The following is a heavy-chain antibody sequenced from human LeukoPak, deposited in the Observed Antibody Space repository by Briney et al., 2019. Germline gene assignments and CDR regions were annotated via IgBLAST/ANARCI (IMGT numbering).Heavy chain of an antibody. J-gene: IGHJ5*02. Sequence: PSETLSLTCAVSGDSLSSNNWWSWIRQPPGKGREWIGDVNHSGSTNYNPSLKSRVTISVDTSKNQLSLKLSSVTAADTAVYHCARVLSIVVVPGATFWFDPWGQGTLVTVSS. D-gene: IGHD2-2*01. CDR2: VNHSGST. V-gene: IGHV4-4*02. CDR1: GDSLSSNNW. CDR3: ARVLSIVVVPGATFWFDP.